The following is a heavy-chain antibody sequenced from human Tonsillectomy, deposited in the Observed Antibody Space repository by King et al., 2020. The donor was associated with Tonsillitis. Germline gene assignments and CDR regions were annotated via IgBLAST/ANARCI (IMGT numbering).Heavy chain of an antibody. Sequence: VQLVQSGAEVKKPGESLKISCKGSGYSFTSYWIGWGRQMPGKGLGWMGILYPGDSDTRYSPSFQAQVTISAAKSISTAYLQGGSLKSSDTAMYYCARQVVVMSGYYMDVWGKGTTVTVSS. D-gene: IGHD3-22*01. J-gene: IGHJ6*03. CDR2: LYPGDSDT. V-gene: IGHV5-51*01. CDR1: GYSFTSYW. CDR3: ARQVVVMSGYYMDV.